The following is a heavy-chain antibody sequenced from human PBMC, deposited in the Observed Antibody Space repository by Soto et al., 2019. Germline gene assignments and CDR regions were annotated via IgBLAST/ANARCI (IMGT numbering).Heavy chain of an antibody. D-gene: IGHD1-26*01. Sequence: SETLSLTCTVSGGSVSSGSYYWSWIRQPPWKGLEWIGYIYYSGSTNYNPSLKSRVTISVDTSKNQFSLKLSSVTAADTAVYYCAREKTLERYSESYLITAPFDYWGQGTLVTVSS. J-gene: IGHJ4*02. CDR2: IYYSGST. CDR1: GGSVSSGSYY. V-gene: IGHV4-61*01. CDR3: AREKTLERYSESYLITAPFDY.